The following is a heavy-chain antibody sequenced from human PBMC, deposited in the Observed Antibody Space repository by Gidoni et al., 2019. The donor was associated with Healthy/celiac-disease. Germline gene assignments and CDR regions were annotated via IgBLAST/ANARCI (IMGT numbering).Heavy chain of an antibody. D-gene: IGHD6-13*01. CDR2: IYHSGST. CDR3: ARAGIAAATNWFDP. Sequence: QVQLQESGPGLVKPSATLSLTCTVSGYSISSGYYWGWIRQPPGKGLEWIGSIYHSGSTYYNPSLKSRVTISVDTSKNQFSLKLSSVTAADTAVYYCARAGIAAATNWFDPWGQGTLVTVSS. J-gene: IGHJ5*02. CDR1: GYSISSGYY. V-gene: IGHV4-38-2*02.